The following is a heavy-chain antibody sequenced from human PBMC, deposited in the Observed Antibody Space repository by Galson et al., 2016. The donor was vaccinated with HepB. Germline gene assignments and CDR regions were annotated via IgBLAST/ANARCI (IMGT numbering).Heavy chain of an antibody. CDR2: IYTNGDT. V-gene: IGHV4-61*02. D-gene: IGHD1-7*01. Sequence: TLSLTCTVSGGSISSASHFWSWMRQPAGKGLEWIGRIYTNGDTEYTDYNPSLKSRVTISVDTSKNQFSLKLNSVTAADTAVYYCARTNGPGNGNFDRLFDMWGQGTMVTVSS. J-gene: IGHJ3*02. CDR1: GGSISSASHF. CDR3: ARTNGPGNGNFDRLFDM.